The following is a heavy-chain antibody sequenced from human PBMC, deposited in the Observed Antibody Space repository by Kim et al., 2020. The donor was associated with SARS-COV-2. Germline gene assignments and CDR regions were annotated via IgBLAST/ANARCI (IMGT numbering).Heavy chain of an antibody. J-gene: IGHJ4*02. V-gene: IGHV3-15*01. D-gene: IGHD1-20*01. Sequence: TTDYVAPVKGRFTISRDDSKNTLYLQMNSLEIEDAAVYYCTTGITGATGGWGQGTLVTVSS. CDR2: TT. CDR3: TTGITGATGG.